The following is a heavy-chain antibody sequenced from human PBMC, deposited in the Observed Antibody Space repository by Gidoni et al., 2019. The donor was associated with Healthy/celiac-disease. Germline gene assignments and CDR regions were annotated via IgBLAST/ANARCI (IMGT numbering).Heavy chain of an antibody. J-gene: IGHJ4*02. V-gene: IGHV1-69*02. CDR3: ARAISYYYDSSGWGTLGYFDY. CDR1: GGTFSSYT. D-gene: IGHD3-22*01. CDR2: IIPILGIA. Sequence: QVQLVQSGSEVKKPGSSVKVSCKASGGTFSSYTISWVRQAPGQGLEWMGRIIPILGIANYAQKFQGRVTITADKSTSTAYMELSSLRSEDTAVYYCARAISYYYDSSGWGTLGYFDYWGQGTLVTVSS.